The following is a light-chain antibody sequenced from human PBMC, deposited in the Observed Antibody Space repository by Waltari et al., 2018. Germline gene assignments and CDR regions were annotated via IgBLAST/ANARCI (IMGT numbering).Light chain of an antibody. CDR1: SGSFSTTSY. CDR3: LVYMGSGIWV. CDR2: KTN. Sequence: QTVVTQEPSLSVSPGGTVTLTCALISGSFSTTSYASWYQQTPGQAPRTLVYKTNTRSSGDPDRFSGSILGNKVALTITGAQAEDESDYYCLVYMGSGIWVFGGGTKLTVL. V-gene: IGLV8-61*01. J-gene: IGLJ3*02.